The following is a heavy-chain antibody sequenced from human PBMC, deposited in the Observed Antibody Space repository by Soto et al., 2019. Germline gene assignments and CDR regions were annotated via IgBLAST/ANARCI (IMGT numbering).Heavy chain of an antibody. CDR2: ITGSGVTT. D-gene: IGHD1-26*01. CDR1: AFTFSGYS. CDR3: ARALRGSIRYFDY. J-gene: IGHJ4*02. Sequence: EVQLLESGGGLVQPGGSLRLSCAASAFTFSGYSMTWVRQAPGKGLELVSLITGSGVTTYYADSVKGRFTVSRDNSKNTLYLQMNSLRAEDTAVYYCARALRGSIRYFDYWGQGTLVTVSS. V-gene: IGHV3-23*01.